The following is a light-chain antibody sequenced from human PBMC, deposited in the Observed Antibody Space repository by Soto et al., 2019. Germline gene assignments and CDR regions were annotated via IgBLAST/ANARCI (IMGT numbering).Light chain of an antibody. V-gene: IGKV4-1*01. CDR1: QRVLSSSINKNY. Sequence: DIVMTQSPDALAVSLGERATINCKSSQRVLSSSINKNYLAWYQQKPGQPPKVLIYWASTRESGVPDRLIGSGSGTDVSLTISSLQAEDVAVYYWQQYYSSPPTFGQGTKVEIK. CDR3: QQYYSSPPT. J-gene: IGKJ2*01. CDR2: WAS.